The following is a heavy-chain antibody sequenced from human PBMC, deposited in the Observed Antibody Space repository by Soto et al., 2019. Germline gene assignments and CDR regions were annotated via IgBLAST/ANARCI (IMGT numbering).Heavy chain of an antibody. CDR2: IYYSGST. CDR1: GGSISRNSFY. CDR3: ARHNPANYYYYGMDV. J-gene: IGHJ6*02. Sequence: SETLSLTCTVSGGSISRNSFYWGWIRQPPGKGLEWIGNIYYSGSTYYNPSLKSRVTISVDTSKNQFSLKLSSVTAADTAVYYCARHNPANYYYYGMDVWGQGTTVTVSS. V-gene: IGHV4-39*01.